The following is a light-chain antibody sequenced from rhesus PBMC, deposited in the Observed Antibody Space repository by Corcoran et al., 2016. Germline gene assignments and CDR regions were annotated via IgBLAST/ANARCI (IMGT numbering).Light chain of an antibody. Sequence: ETVVTQSPATLSLSPGERATLSCRASQSVGSNLAWYQQNPGPAPKPPIDDASSRAPGIPDRLSGSEFGTDFTLTISSLGPEDVGRYHCQQYNNWIFAFVPGTKLDIK. CDR1: QSVGSN. J-gene: IGKJ3*01. CDR3: QQYNNWIFA. V-gene: IGKV3-24*04. CDR2: DAS.